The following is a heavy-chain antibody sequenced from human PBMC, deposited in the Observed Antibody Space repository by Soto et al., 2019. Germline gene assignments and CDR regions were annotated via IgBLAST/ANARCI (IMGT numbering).Heavy chain of an antibody. CDR3: ARDGAVAGDSNFDY. D-gene: IGHD6-19*01. Sequence: QVQLVQSGAEVKKPGASVKVSCKASGYTFTSYAMHWVRQAPGQRLEWMGWINGGNGNTKYSQKFQGRVTITRDTSASTAHMELSSLRSEDTAVYYCARDGAVAGDSNFDYWGQGTLVTVSS. V-gene: IGHV1-3*01. CDR1: GYTFTSYA. CDR2: INGGNGNT. J-gene: IGHJ4*02.